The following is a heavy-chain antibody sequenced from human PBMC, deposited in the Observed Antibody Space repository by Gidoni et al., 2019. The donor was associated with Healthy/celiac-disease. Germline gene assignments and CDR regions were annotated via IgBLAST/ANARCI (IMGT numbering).Heavy chain of an antibody. V-gene: IGHV4-61*02. CDR2: IYTSGST. J-gene: IGHJ1*01. CDR3: ASGTTVVTPDGQLFLHEVQH. Sequence: QVPLQESVPGLVKPSQTLSLTCTVSGGSISSGSYYWRWIRQPAGKGLEWIGRIYTSGSTNYNPSLKSRVTISVDTSKNQFALKLSSVTAADTAVYYCASGTTVVTPDGQLFLHEVQHWGQGTLVTVSS. CDR1: GGSISSGSYY. D-gene: IGHD4-17*01.